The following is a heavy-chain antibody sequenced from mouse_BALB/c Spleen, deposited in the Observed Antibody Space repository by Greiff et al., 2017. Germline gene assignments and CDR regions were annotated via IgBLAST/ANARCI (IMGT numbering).Heavy chain of an antibody. V-gene: IGHV3-8*02. CDR1: GDSITSGY. J-gene: IGHJ4*01. D-gene: IGHD4-1*02. CDR3: ARYQLGGDAMDY. Sequence: EVQLQQSGPSLVKPSQTLSLTCSVTGDSITSGYWNWIRKFPGNKLEYMGYISYSGSTYYNPSLKSRISITRDTSKNQYYLQLNSVTTEDTATYYCARYQLGGDAMDYWGQGTSVTVSS. CDR2: ISYSGST.